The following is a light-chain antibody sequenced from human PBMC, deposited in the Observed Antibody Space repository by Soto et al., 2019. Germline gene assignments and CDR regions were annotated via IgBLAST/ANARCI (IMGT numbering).Light chain of an antibody. CDR3: QQRSNWPLT. CDR1: QSVTSNY. V-gene: IGKV3D-20*02. CDR2: GAS. Sequence: EIDLTQSPGTLSLSPGERATLSCRASQSVTSNYVAWYQQKPGQAPRLLLFGASSRATGIPARFSGSGSGTDFTLTISSLEPEDFAVYYCQQRSNWPLTFGGGTKVDIK. J-gene: IGKJ4*01.